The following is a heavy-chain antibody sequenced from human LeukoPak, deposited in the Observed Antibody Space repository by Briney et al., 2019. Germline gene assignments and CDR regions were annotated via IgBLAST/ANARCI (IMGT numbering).Heavy chain of an antibody. CDR3: ANFLRDIVATYY. Sequence: PGGSLRLSRAASRFTFSSYAMSWVRQAPGKGLEWVSAISGSGGSTYYADSVKGRFTISRDNSKNTLYLQMNSLRAEDTAVYYCANFLRDIVATYYWGQGTLVTVSS. CDR1: RFTFSSYA. CDR2: ISGSGGST. D-gene: IGHD5-12*01. V-gene: IGHV3-23*01. J-gene: IGHJ4*02.